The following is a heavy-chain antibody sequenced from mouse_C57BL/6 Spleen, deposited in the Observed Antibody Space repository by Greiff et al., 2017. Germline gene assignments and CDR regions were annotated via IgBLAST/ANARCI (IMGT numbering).Heavy chain of an antibody. J-gene: IGHJ2*01. CDR3: TGILRY. CDR1: GYTFTDYE. Sequence: QVQLKQSGAELVRPGASVTLSCKASGYTFTDYEMHWVKQTPVHGLEWIGAIDPETGGTAYNQKFKGKAILTADKSSSTAYMELRSLTSEDSAVYYCTGILRYWGQGTTLTVSS. D-gene: IGHD1-1*01. V-gene: IGHV1-15*01. CDR2: IDPETGGT.